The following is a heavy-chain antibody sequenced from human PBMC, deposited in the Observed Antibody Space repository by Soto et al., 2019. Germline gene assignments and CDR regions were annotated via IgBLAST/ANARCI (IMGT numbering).Heavy chain of an antibody. V-gene: IGHV3-30-3*01. Sequence: GGSLRLSCAASGFTFSSYAMHWVRQAPGKGLEWVAVISYDGSNKYYADSVKGRFTISRDNSKNTLYLQMNSLRAEGTAVYYCARDSGSSGYYSNWFDPWGQGTLVTVSS. J-gene: IGHJ5*02. CDR2: ISYDGSNK. D-gene: IGHD3-22*01. CDR3: ARDSGSSGYYSNWFDP. CDR1: GFTFSSYA.